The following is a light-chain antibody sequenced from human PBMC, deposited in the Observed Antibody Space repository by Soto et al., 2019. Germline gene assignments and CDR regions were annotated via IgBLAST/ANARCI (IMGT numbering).Light chain of an antibody. CDR2: DVT. V-gene: IGLV2-14*01. CDR3: SSCTRSSTYV. CDR1: RSDVGGYNY. Sequence: QSVLTQPASVSGSPGQSITISCTGTRSDVGGYNYVYWHQQHPGKAPKLMIYDVTNRPSGVSDRFSGSKSGNTASLTISGLQAEDEADYYCSSCTRSSTYVFGAGTKVTVL. J-gene: IGLJ1*01.